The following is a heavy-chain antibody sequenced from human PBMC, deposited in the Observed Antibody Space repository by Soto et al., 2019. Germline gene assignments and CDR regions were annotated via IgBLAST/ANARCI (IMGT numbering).Heavy chain of an antibody. J-gene: IGHJ5*02. CDR2: FLASGGNT. V-gene: IGHV1-46*01. Sequence: ASVKFSCNAFGYIFFSYSIHWWRQAPGQGLERMGRFLASGGNTDYAQRFRGRVSMTRDTSSTNTVSLELNSLTSDDTAVYYCARGGANIFGVSDAWGQGTRVTVSS. CDR1: GYIFFSYS. D-gene: IGHD3-3*02. CDR3: ARGGANIFGVSDA.